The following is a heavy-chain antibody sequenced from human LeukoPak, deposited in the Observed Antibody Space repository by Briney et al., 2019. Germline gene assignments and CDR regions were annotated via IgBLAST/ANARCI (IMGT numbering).Heavy chain of an antibody. CDR1: GYSFTSYW. V-gene: IGHV5-51*01. Sequence: GESLKISCKGSGYSFTSYWIGWVRQMPGKGLEWMGIIYPGDSDTRYSPSFQGQVTISADKSISTAYLQWSSLKASDTAIYYCAKHIYRGGYYGYNYFDNWGQGTLLTVSS. CDR3: AKHIYRGGYYGYNYFDN. CDR2: IYPGDSDT. J-gene: IGHJ4*02. D-gene: IGHD1-26*01.